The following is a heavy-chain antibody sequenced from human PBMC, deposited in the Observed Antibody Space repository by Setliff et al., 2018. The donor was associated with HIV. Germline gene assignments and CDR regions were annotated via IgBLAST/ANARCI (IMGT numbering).Heavy chain of an antibody. CDR2: IYTSGST. CDR1: GGSFSSGIYY. Sequence: SLTCPVSGGSFSSGIYYWSWIRQPAGKGLEWIGRIYTSGSTNYNPSLKSRVTISIDTSKNQFSLKLNSVTAADTAVYYCAGITVVTPYYFDYWGQGTLVTVSS. D-gene: IGHD2-21*02. J-gene: IGHJ4*02. CDR3: AGITVVTPYYFDY. V-gene: IGHV4-61*02.